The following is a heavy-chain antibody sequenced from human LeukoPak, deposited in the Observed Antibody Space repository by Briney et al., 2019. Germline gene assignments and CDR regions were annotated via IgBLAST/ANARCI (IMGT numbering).Heavy chain of an antibody. CDR2: IHYTGST. D-gene: IGHD3-16*01. J-gene: IGHJ4*02. CDR3: ARHRYGDVYHFDL. Sequence: PSETLSLTCSVSGDSIGSYYCSWIRQPPAKGLEWIGYIHYTGSTHYNPSLYIRVTILVDTSKNQYSLKVKSVTDADTAVYYCARHRYGDVYHFDLWGPGTLVTVSS. V-gene: IGHV4-59*08. CDR1: GDSIGSYY.